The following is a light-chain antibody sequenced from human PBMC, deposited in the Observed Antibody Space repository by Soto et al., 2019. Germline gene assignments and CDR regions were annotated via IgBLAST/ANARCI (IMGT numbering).Light chain of an antibody. CDR3: QQCNNWPPWT. V-gene: IGKV3-15*01. Sequence: EIVMTQSPATLSVSPGERATLSCRASQSVSSNLAWYQQKPGQAPRLLIYGASTRATGIPARFSGSGSGTEFTLTISSLQPEDFAVYYCQQCNNWPPWTFAQGTKVDIK. J-gene: IGKJ1*01. CDR2: GAS. CDR1: QSVSSN.